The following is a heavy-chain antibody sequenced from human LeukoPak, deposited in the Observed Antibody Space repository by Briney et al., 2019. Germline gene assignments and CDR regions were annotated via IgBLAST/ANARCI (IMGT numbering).Heavy chain of an antibody. Sequence: ASVKVSCKASGYTFTSYYMHWVRQAPGRGLEWMGLINPNGGSTTYAQKFQGRVTMTRDTSTSTVYMNLSSLRSEDTAVYSCARGNPPYYFNYWGQGTLVTVSS. CDR1: GYTFTSYY. CDR3: ARGNPPYYFNY. J-gene: IGHJ4*02. CDR2: INPNGGST. V-gene: IGHV1-46*01. D-gene: IGHD1-14*01.